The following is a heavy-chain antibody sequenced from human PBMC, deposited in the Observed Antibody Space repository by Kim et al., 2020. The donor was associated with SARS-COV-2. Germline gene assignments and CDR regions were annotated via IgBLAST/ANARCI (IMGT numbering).Heavy chain of an antibody. Sequence: SETLSLTCTVSGGSISSSSYYWGWIRQPPGKGLEWIGSIYYSGSTYYNPSLKSRVTISVDTSKNQFSLKLSSVTAADTAVYYCARQLTLGAAAGTYYYYYGMDVWGQGTTVTVSS. J-gene: IGHJ6*02. CDR2: IYYSGST. D-gene: IGHD6-13*01. V-gene: IGHV4-39*01. CDR3: ARQLTLGAAAGTYYYYYGMDV. CDR1: GGSISSSSYY.